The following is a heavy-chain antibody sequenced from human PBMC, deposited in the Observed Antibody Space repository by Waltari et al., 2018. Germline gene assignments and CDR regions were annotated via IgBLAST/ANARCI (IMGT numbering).Heavy chain of an antibody. D-gene: IGHD2-21*01. V-gene: IGHV3-7*01. J-gene: IGHJ4*02. CDR3: ARGDDYGDY. Sequence: EVQLVESVGGLVQPGGSLRLSSAASGFTFSSYWISWVRQAPGKGLEWVANIKQDGSEKYYVDSVKGRFTISRDNAKNSLYLQMNSLRAEDTAVYYCARGDDYGDYWGQGTLVTVSS. CDR1: GFTFSSYW. CDR2: IKQDGSEK.